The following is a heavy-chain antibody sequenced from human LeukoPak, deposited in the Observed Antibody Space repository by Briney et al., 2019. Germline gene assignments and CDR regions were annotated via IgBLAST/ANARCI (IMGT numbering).Heavy chain of an antibody. CDR2: TYYRSKWYN. CDR3: ARDQVYYYDSSGYYYGGVFDY. Sequence: SQTLSLTCAISGDSVSSNSAAWNWIRQSPSRGLEWLGRTYYRSKWYNDYAGSVKSRITINPDTSKNQFSLQLNSVTPEDTAVYYCARDQVYYYDSSGYYYGGVFDYWGQGTLVTVSS. J-gene: IGHJ4*02. V-gene: IGHV6-1*01. CDR1: GDSVSSNSAA. D-gene: IGHD3-22*01.